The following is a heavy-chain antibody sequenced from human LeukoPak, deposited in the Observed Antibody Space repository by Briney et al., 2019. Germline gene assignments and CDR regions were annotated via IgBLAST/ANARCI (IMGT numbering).Heavy chain of an antibody. CDR1: GFTFSSYS. Sequence: GGSLRLSCAAPGFTFSSYSMNWVRQAPGKGLEWVSYITSSSSMKYYADSVKGRFTISRDNAKNSLYLQMNSLRAEDTAVYYCTRDQEGSDYWGQGTLVTVSS. CDR3: TRDQEGSDY. J-gene: IGHJ4*02. CDR2: ITSSSSMK. V-gene: IGHV3-48*01.